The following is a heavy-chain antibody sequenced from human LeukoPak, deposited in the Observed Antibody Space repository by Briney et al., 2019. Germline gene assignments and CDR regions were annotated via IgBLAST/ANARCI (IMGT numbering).Heavy chain of an antibody. CDR3: AKGDEIDL. V-gene: IGHV3-23*01. Sequence: RGSLRLSCGTSGFTFTNYAMNWVRQAPGKGLEWVSAVTGPGDTTYYADSVKGRFFMSREDSKTTVYLQMNSLRAEDTAIYYCAKGDEIDLWGQGTLVTVSS. D-gene: IGHD3-16*01. CDR2: VTGPGDTT. CDR1: GFTFTNYA. J-gene: IGHJ5*02.